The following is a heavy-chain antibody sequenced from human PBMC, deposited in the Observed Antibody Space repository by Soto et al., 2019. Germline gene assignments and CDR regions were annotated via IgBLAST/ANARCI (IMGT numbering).Heavy chain of an antibody. CDR2: IIPIFGTA. D-gene: IGHD6-6*01. CDR3: ARSVGGIPLVGYFDY. Sequence: QVQLVQSGAEVKKPGSSVKVSCKASGGTFSSYAISWVRQAPGQGLEWMGGIIPIFGTANYAQKFQGRVTITADEYTSTAYMELSRLRSEDTAVYYCARSVGGIPLVGYFDYWGQGTLVTVSS. CDR1: GGTFSSYA. V-gene: IGHV1-69*12. J-gene: IGHJ4*02.